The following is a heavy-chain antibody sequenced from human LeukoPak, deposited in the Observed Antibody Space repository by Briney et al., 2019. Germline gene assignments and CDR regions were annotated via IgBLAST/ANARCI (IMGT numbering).Heavy chain of an antibody. Sequence: GGSLRLSCAASGFTLSTYAMSWVRQAPGKGLEWVSAISHSGVTTYYADSVKGRFTISRDNSKNTLHLQMNSLRAEDTAVYYCAKAPPPFCSGGSCFDAFDIWGQGTMVTVSS. CDR1: GFTLSTYA. J-gene: IGHJ3*02. D-gene: IGHD2-15*01. V-gene: IGHV3-23*01. CDR3: AKAPPPFCSGGSCFDAFDI. CDR2: ISHSGVTT.